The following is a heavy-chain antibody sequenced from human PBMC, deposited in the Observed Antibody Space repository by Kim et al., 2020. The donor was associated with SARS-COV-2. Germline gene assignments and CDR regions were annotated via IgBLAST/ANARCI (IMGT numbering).Heavy chain of an antibody. CDR3: ARGSGTPMRYYYSYMDV. V-gene: IGHV3-53*01. CDR2: IYSDGST. J-gene: IGHJ6*03. CDR1: GFAVSNNY. D-gene: IGHD3-10*01. Sequence: GGSLRLSCAASGFAVSNNYMNWVRQAPGKGLEWVSVIYSDGSTYYADSVKGRSTISRDNSENTLFLQLNNLIVEDTAKYYCARGSGTPMRYYYSYMDVWG.